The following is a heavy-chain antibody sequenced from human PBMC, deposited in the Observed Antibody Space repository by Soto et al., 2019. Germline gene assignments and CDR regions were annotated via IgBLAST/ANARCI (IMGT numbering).Heavy chain of an antibody. J-gene: IGHJ6*03. V-gene: IGHV1-18*01. D-gene: IGHD5-12*01. CDR3: ARHLRVATIVDYDYFMYV. CDR1: GYTFTSYG. CDR2: ISAYNGNT. Sequence: QVQLVQSGAEVKKPGASVKVSCKASGYTFTSYGISWVRQAPGQGREWMGWISAYNGNTNYAQKLQGRVTMTTDTSTSTAYTELRSLRSDDTAVYYCARHLRVATIVDYDYFMYVWGTGTTVTV.